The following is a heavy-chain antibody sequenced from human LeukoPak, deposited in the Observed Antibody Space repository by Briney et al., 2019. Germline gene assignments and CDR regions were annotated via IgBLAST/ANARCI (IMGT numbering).Heavy chain of an antibody. Sequence: ASVKVSCKASGYTFTGCYMHWVRQAPGQGLEWMGRINPNSGGTNYAQKFQGRVTMTRDTSISTAYMELSRLRSDDTAVYYCARAQTGETYDFWSGYPIYYYMDVWGKGTTVTVSS. CDR2: INPNSGGT. CDR1: GYTFTGCY. D-gene: IGHD3-3*01. J-gene: IGHJ6*03. V-gene: IGHV1-2*06. CDR3: ARAQTGETYDFWSGYPIYYYMDV.